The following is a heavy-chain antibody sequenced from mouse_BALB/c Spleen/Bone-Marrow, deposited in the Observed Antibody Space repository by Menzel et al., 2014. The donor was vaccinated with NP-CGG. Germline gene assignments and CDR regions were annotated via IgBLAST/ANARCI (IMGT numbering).Heavy chain of an antibody. CDR3: ARSDGYRVMDY. Sequence: QVHVKQSGPELVKPGASVKISCKASGYAFSSSWVNWVKQRPGQGLEWIGRIYPGDGDIYYNGKFKGKATLTADKSSSTAYMQLSSLTSVDSAVYFCARSDGYRVMDYWGQITSVTVSS. D-gene: IGHD2-3*01. CDR2: IYPGDGDI. J-gene: IGHJ4*01. CDR1: GYAFSSSW. V-gene: IGHV1-82*01.